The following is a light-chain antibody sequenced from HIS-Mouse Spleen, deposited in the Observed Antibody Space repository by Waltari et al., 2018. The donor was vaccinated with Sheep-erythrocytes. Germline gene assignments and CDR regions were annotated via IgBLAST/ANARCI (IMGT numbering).Light chain of an antibody. CDR2: AAS. CDR3: QQSYSTPQFT. Sequence: DIQMTQSPSSLSASVGDRVTNPCRASQSISSYLNWYQQKPGKAPKLLIYAASSLQSGVPSRFSGSGSGTDFTLTISSLQPEDFATYYCQQSYSTPQFTFGPGTKVDIK. J-gene: IGKJ3*01. V-gene: IGKV1-39*01. CDR1: QSISSY.